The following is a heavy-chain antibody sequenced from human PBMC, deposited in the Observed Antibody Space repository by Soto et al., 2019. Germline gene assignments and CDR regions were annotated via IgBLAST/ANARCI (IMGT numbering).Heavy chain of an antibody. D-gene: IGHD3-22*01. CDR1: GGSVSSGSYY. V-gene: IGHV4-61*01. Sequence: SETLSLTCTVSGGSVSSGSYYWSWIRQPPGKGMEWIGYIYYSGSTNYNHSLKSRVTISVDTSKNQFSLKLSSVTAADTAVYYCARRDRGYYDSSGYYQGSFDYWGQGTLVTVSS. J-gene: IGHJ4*02. CDR2: IYYSGST. CDR3: ARRDRGYYDSSGYYQGSFDY.